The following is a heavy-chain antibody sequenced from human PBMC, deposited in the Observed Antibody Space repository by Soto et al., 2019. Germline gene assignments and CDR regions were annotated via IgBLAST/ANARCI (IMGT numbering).Heavy chain of an antibody. D-gene: IGHD4-17*01. CDR2: IYYSGRT. Sequence: QLQLQEPGPGLVKPSETLSLTCTVSGGSISSGNFYWSWIRQPPGKGLEWIANIYYSGRTYYNPSLKSRVTISVDTSKNQFSLRLSSVTAADTAVYYCARGPTMTTDYWGQGTLVTVSS. V-gene: IGHV4-30-4*01. CDR3: ARGPTMTTDY. J-gene: IGHJ4*02. CDR1: GGSISSGNFY.